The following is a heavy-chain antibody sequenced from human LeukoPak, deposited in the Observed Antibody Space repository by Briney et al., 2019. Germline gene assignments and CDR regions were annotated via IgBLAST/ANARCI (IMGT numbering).Heavy chain of an antibody. D-gene: IGHD3-10*01. V-gene: IGHV3-23*01. Sequence: GGSLRLSCAASGFTFSRYTMHWVRQAPGKGLEWVSGVSASGAYTYYSDAVKGRFSISRDNSNNALYLQMNGLRADDTAVYYCATQYYYGSGSYSYYFDYWGQGTLVTVSS. J-gene: IGHJ4*02. CDR3: ATQYYYGSGSYSYYFDY. CDR1: GFTFSRYT. CDR2: VSASGAYT.